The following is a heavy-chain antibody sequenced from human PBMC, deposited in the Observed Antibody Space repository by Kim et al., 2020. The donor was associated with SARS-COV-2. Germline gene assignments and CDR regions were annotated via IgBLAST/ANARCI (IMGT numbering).Heavy chain of an antibody. Sequence: SETLSLTCTVSGGSISSFYWSWVRQPPGKGLEWVAFLSYDGNTNYNPSLKSRVTISRDTSKNQFSLRVTSVSAADTAVYFCARTAPRRSSTFYYFYGLDVWGQGATVIVSS. J-gene: IGHJ6*02. CDR1: GGSISSFY. V-gene: IGHV4-59*01. CDR2: LSYDGNT. CDR3: ARTAPRRSSTFYYFYGLDV. D-gene: IGHD3-22*01.